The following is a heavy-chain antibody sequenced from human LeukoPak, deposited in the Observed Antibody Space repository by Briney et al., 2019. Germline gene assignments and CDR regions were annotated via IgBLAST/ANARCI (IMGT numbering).Heavy chain of an antibody. CDR3: AREAIQLWSYFDY. V-gene: IGHV4-30-4*08. Sequence: TASETLSLTCTASGGSISSSSYSWGWIRQPPGKGLEWIGYIYYSGSTYYNPSLKSRVTISVDTSKNQFSLKLSSVTAADTAVYYCAREAIQLWSYFDYWGQGTLVTVSS. CDR1: GGSISSSSYS. J-gene: IGHJ4*02. CDR2: IYYSGST. D-gene: IGHD5-18*01.